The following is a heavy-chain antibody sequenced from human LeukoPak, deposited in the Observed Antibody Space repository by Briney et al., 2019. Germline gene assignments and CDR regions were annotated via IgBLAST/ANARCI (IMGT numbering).Heavy chain of an antibody. J-gene: IGHJ4*02. CDR2: ITDVGDI. CDR1: GLTFSKSA. D-gene: IGHD2-15*01. Sequence: GGSLRLSCTASGLTFSKSALTWVRQAPGKGLEWVSTITDVGDIFYTYSVRGRFTISRDNSKNTVYMQMDGLRAEDTAVYYCTRDRGGSPTDVFDYWGQGTLVTVSS. CDR3: TRDRGGSPTDVFDY. V-gene: IGHV3-23*01.